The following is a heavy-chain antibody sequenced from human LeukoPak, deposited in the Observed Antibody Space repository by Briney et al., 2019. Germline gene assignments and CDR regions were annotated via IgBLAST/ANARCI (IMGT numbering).Heavy chain of an antibody. CDR2: IHTSGDT. Sequence: GGSLRLSCAASGFTFSNYAMSWVRQAPGKGLEWVSAIHTSGDTCYADSVKGRFTISRDTSKNTLYLQINSLRVEDTAVYYCIVFGDSNHWGQGTLVTVSS. J-gene: IGHJ5*02. CDR3: IVFGDSNH. V-gene: IGHV3-23*05. CDR1: GFTFSNYA. D-gene: IGHD4-17*01.